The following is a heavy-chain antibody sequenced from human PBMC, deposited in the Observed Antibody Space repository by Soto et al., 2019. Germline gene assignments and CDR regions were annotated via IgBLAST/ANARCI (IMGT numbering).Heavy chain of an antibody. J-gene: IGHJ6*02. Sequence: GESLKISCKGSGYSFTSYWIGWVRQMPGKGLEWMGIIYPGDSDTRYSPSFQGQVTISADKSISTAYLQWSSLKASDTAMYYCARYSIVARLAYYYGMDVWGQGTTVTVSS. CDR2: IYPGDSDT. CDR3: ARYSIVARLAYYYGMDV. D-gene: IGHD6-6*01. V-gene: IGHV5-51*01. CDR1: GYSFTSYW.